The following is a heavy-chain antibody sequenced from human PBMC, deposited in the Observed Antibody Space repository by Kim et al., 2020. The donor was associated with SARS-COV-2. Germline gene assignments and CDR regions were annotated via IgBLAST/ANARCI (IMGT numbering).Heavy chain of an antibody. D-gene: IGHD2-2*01. Sequence: RFTISRDNSKNTLYLQMNSLRGEDTAVYYCAKEGYCSSTSCYYYYGMDVWGQGTTVTVSS. V-gene: IGHV3-23*01. CDR3: AKEGYCSSTSCYYYYGMDV. J-gene: IGHJ6*02.